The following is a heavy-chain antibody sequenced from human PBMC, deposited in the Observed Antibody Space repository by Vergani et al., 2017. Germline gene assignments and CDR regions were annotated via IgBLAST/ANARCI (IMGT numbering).Heavy chain of an antibody. J-gene: IGHJ4*02. V-gene: IGHV3-53*02. Sequence: EVQLVETGGGLIQPGGSLRLSCAISGFSVSGNHMTWVRQAPGMGLDWVSVLYRGGGAYYADSVKGRFTISRDDSKNTLYLQMNSLRAGDTAVYYCARGPPDCRGDCYSDWGQGTLVTVSS. CDR2: LYRGGGA. CDR1: GFSVSGNH. D-gene: IGHD2-21*01. CDR3: ARGPPDCRGDCYSD.